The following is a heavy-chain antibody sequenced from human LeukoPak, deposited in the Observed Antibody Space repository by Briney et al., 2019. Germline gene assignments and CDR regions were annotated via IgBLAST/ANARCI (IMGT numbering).Heavy chain of an antibody. V-gene: IGHV4-4*07. CDR1: GGSMSSYY. J-gene: IGHJ5*01. Sequence: SETLSLTCTVSGGSMSSYYWSWIRQPAGKGLEWIGRIYISGSTNYNPSLKSRVTMSVDTSKNQFSLKLSSVTAADTAVYYCARGRSGGDWFDSWGQGTLVTVSS. D-gene: IGHD3-10*01. CDR2: IYISGST. CDR3: ARGRSGGDWFDS.